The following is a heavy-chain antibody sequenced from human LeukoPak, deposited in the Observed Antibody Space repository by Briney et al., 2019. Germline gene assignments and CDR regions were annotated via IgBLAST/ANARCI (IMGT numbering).Heavy chain of an antibody. CDR1: GFTFSSYE. D-gene: IGHD3-22*01. V-gene: IGHV3-48*03. Sequence: PGGSLRLSCAASGFTFSSYEMNWVRQAPGKGLEWVSYISSSGSTIYYADSVKGRFTISRDNANNSLYLQMNSLRAEDTAVYYCARYRGCYDSSGQTLGFYPWGQGTLVTVSS. J-gene: IGHJ5*02. CDR2: ISSSGSTI. CDR3: ARYRGCYDSSGQTLGFYP.